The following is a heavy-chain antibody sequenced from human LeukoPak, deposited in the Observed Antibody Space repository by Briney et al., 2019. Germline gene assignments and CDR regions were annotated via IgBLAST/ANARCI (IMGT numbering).Heavy chain of an antibody. J-gene: IGHJ6*03. Sequence: SETLSLTCTVSGVSISSYYWSWIRQPPGKGLEWIGYIYNSESTNYNPSLKSRVTISVDTSKNQFSLKLSSVTAADTAVYYCARVEQLVQQYYYYYMDVWGKGTTVTVSS. V-gene: IGHV4-59*08. D-gene: IGHD6-13*01. CDR2: IYNSEST. CDR3: ARVEQLVQQYYYYYMDV. CDR1: GVSISSYY.